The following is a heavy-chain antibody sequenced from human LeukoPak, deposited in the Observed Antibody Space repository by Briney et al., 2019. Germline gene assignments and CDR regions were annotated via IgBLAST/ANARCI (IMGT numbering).Heavy chain of an antibody. CDR2: ISSSGSTT. D-gene: IGHD1/OR15-1a*01. CDR3: ARRTDNYYYYYMDV. J-gene: IGHJ6*03. Sequence: GSLRLSCAASGFTFSDYYMSWIRQAPGKGLEWVSYISSSGSTTYYADSVKGRFTISRDNAKNSLYLQMNSLRAEDTAVYYCARRTDNYYYYYMDVWGKGTTVTVSS. CDR1: GFTFSDYY. V-gene: IGHV3-11*04.